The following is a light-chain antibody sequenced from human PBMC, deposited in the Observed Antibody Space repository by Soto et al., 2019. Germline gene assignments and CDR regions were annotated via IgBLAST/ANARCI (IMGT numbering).Light chain of an antibody. CDR2: GAS. CDR1: QSVSRN. J-gene: IGKJ4*01. CDR3: QQYNNWPPLA. Sequence: EIVMTQSPATLSVSPGERVTLSCRASQSVSRNLAWYQQIPGQAPRLLIYGASTRATGIPARFSGSGSGTEFTLTISLLQSEDCAVYYCQQYNNWPPLAFGGGTKVEIK. V-gene: IGKV3-15*01.